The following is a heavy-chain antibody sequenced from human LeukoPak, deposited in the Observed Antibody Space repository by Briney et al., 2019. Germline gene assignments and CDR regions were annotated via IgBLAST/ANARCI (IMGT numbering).Heavy chain of an antibody. J-gene: IGHJ4*02. CDR2: INQDGTEK. Sequence: PGGSLRLSCAASGFTFSSYWMSWVRQAPGEGLEWVAKINQDGTEKAYVDSVRGRFTISRDNAKNSLFLQMNSLRAEDTAVYYCARDSLPGSGHDYWGQGTLVTVSS. D-gene: IGHD6-19*01. V-gene: IGHV3-7*03. CDR3: ARDSLPGSGHDY. CDR1: GFTFSSYW.